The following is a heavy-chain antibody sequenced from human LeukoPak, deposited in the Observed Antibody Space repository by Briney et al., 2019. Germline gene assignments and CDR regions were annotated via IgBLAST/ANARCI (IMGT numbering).Heavy chain of an antibody. CDR2: TYSSGSA. CDR3: ARDVYTGRYYLDY. Sequence: GGSLRLSCAASGFTVSSNYMSWVRQAPGKGLEWVSVTYSSGSAYYADSVKGRFTISRDNSKNTLDLQMNSLRAEDTAVYYCARDVYTGRYYLDYWGQGTLVTVSS. J-gene: IGHJ4*02. V-gene: IGHV3-53*01. CDR1: GFTVSSNY. D-gene: IGHD1-26*01.